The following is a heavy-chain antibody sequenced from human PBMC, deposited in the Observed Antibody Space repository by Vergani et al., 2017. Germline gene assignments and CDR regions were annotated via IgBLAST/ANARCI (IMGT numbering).Heavy chain of an antibody. J-gene: IGHJ4*02. CDR2: ISAYNGNT. CDR3: ARDAVMVWFREYPFDF. Sequence: QVQLVQSGAEVKKPGSSVKVSCKASGYTFTSYGISWVRQAPGQGLEWMGWISAYNGNTNYAQKLQGRVTMTTGTSTSTAYMELRSLKSDDTAVYYCARDAVMVWFREYPFDFWGQGALVTVSS. CDR1: GYTFTSYG. D-gene: IGHD3-10*01. V-gene: IGHV1-18*01.